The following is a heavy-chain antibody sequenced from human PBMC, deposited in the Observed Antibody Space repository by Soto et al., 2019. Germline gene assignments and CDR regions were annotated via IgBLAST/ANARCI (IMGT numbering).Heavy chain of an antibody. D-gene: IGHD1-26*01. CDR3: ARAGVGAIGYAFDI. CDR2: IYYSGST. CDR1: GGSISSYY. V-gene: IGHV4-59*01. Sequence: SETLSLTCTVSGGSISSYYWSWIRQPPGKGLEWIGYIYYSGSTNYNPSLKSRVTISVDTSKNQFSLKLSSVTAADTAVYHCARAGVGAIGYAFDIWGQGTMVTVSS. J-gene: IGHJ3*02.